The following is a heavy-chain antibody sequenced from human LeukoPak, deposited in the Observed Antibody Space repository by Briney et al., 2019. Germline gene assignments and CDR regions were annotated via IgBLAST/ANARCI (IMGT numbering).Heavy chain of an antibody. CDR2: IYYSGST. CDR3: ARGVVPDLVVGFDP. D-gene: IGHD2-15*01. J-gene: IGHJ5*02. V-gene: IGHV4-59*09. Sequence: GYIYYSGSTNYNPSLKSRVTISVDTSKNQFSLKLSAVTAADTAVYYCARGVVPDLVVGFDPWGQGTLVTVSS.